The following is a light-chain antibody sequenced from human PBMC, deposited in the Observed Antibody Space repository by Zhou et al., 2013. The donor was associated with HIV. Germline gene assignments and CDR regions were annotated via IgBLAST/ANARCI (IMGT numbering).Light chain of an antibody. Sequence: VLTQSPGTLSLSPGERATLSCRASQTVINNDLAWYQQKPGQAPRLLVYRASRRATGIPDRFSGSGSGTDFTLTISRLEPEDFAVYFCQQYGDSPATFGQGTRV. CDR2: RAS. CDR3: QQYGDSPAT. CDR1: QTVINND. V-gene: IGKV3-20*01. J-gene: IGKJ1*01.